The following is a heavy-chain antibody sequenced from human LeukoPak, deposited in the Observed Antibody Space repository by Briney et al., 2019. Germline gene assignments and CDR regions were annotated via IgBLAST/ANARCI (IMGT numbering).Heavy chain of an antibody. CDR3: AREGDPIVVVPAAILNY. Sequence: GGSLRLSCAASGFTFSSYWMSWVRQAPGKGLEWVANIKQDGSEKYYVDSVEGRFTISRDNAKNSLYLQMNSLRAEDTAVYYCAREGDPIVVVPAAILNYWGQGTLVTVSS. J-gene: IGHJ4*02. D-gene: IGHD2-2*01. V-gene: IGHV3-7*03. CDR1: GFTFSSYW. CDR2: IKQDGSEK.